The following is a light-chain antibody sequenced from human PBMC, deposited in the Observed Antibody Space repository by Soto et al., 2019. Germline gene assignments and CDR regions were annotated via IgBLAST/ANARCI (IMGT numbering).Light chain of an antibody. V-gene: IGLV2-14*03. CDR3: SSYTSSSTLV. Sequence: ALTQPASVSGSPGQSITISCTGTSSDIGGYEYVSWYQQHPGKAPKLIIYDVSERPSGVANRFSGSKSGYTASLSISGLKPEDEAGYCCSSYTSSSTLVFGGGTKLTVL. CDR2: DVS. CDR1: SSDIGGYEY. J-gene: IGLJ2*01.